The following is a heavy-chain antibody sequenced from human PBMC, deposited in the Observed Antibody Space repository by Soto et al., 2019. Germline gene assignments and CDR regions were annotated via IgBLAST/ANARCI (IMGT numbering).Heavy chain of an antibody. D-gene: IGHD5-12*01. V-gene: IGHV4-34*01. Sequence: SDALSRTYRHFGWAFSGYYWSGIRQPPGLGLEWIGEINHSGSTNYNPSLKSRVTISVDTSKNLFSLKLSSVTAADTAVYYCARDIVATIRGESDYYYYGMDVWGQGTTVT. CDR1: GWAFSGYY. CDR2: INHSGST. CDR3: ARDIVATIRGESDYYYYGMDV. J-gene: IGHJ6*02.